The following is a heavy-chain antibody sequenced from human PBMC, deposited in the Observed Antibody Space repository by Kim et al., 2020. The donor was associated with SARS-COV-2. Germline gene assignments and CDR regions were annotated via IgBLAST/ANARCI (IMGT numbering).Heavy chain of an antibody. D-gene: IGHD2-2*01. J-gene: IGHJ5*02. CDR2: IKSKTDGGTT. CDR3: TTDPIGAVVPAAIGWVDP. Sequence: GGSLRLSCAASGFTFSNAWMSWVRQAPGKGLEWVGRIKSKTDGGTTDYAAPVKGRFTISRDDSKNTLYLQMNSLKTEDTAVYYCTTDPIGAVVPAAIGWVDPWGQGTLVTVSS. CDR1: GFTFSNAW. V-gene: IGHV3-15*01.